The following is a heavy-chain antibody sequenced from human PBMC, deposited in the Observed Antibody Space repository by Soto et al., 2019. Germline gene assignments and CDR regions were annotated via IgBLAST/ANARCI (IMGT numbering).Heavy chain of an antibody. D-gene: IGHD3-22*01. Sequence: SGPTLVNPTQTLTLTCSFSGFSLSAYGVRVIWFGQPPGETLEWLALIHWNDDKRYSPYLKSRLTITKDTSKNQVVLTLTNLDPLDTGTYFCAHTKDSSGFLTSWGQGILVTVSS. CDR3: AHTKDSSGFLTS. CDR2: IHWNDDK. J-gene: IGHJ5*02. V-gene: IGHV2-5*01. CDR1: GFSLSAYGVR.